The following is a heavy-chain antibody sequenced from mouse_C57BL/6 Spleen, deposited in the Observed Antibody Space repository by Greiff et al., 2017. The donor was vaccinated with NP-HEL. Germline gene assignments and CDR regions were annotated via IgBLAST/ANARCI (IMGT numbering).Heavy chain of an antibody. V-gene: IGHV1-26*01. J-gene: IGHJ2*01. CDR1: GYTFTDYY. CDR2: INPNNGGT. CDR3: ARSDYPRDFDY. Sequence: EVQLQQSGPELVKPGASVKISCKASGYTFTDYYMNWVKQSHGKSLEWIGDINPNNGGTSYNQKFKGKATLTVDKSSSTAYMELRSLTSEDSAVYYCARSDYPRDFDYWGQGTTLTVSS. D-gene: IGHD2-4*01.